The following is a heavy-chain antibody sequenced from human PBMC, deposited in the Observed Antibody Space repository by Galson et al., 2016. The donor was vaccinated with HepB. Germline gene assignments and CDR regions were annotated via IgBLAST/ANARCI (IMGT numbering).Heavy chain of an antibody. Sequence: PALVKPTQTLTLTCTFSGFSLSTNGVGVGWIRQPPGKALEWLALIYWDDDKKYSPSLKTRLTVIKDTSKNQVVLTMTNMDPVDTATYYCTHVQWWNYWYFFDYWGQGTLVTVSS. CDR2: IYWDDDK. V-gene: IGHV2-5*02. J-gene: IGHJ4*02. D-gene: IGHD2-15*01. CDR1: GFSLSTNGVG. CDR3: THVQWWNYWYFFDY.